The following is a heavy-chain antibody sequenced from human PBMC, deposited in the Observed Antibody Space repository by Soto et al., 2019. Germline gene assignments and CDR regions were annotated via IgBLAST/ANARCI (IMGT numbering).Heavy chain of an antibody. CDR2: ISYDGSNK. V-gene: IGHV3-30*18. CDR1: GFTFSSYG. CDR3: AKDKWRIAAAPAGFYY. D-gene: IGHD6-13*01. J-gene: IGHJ4*02. Sequence: PGGSLRLSCAPSGFTFSSYGMHWVRQAPGKGLEWVAVISYDGSNKYYADSVKGRFTISRDNSKNTLYLQMNSLRAEDTAVYYCAKDKWRIAAAPAGFYYWGQGT.